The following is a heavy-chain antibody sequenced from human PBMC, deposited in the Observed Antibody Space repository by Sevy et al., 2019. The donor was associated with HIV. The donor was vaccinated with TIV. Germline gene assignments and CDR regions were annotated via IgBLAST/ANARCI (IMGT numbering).Heavy chain of an antibody. CDR1: GYTFTNYG. D-gene: IGHD2-21*02. V-gene: IGHV1-18*01. J-gene: IGHJ6*04. CDR2: ISPYNGNT. CDR3: AKMYGGGGDGGLLYFFYYGMDV. Sequence: ASVKVSCKASGYTFTNYGITWVRQAPGQGLEWMGWISPYNGNTNYAQKFQGRVTMTTDTSTNTGYMDLRSLRSDDTAEYYCAKMYGGGGDGGLLYFFYYGMDVWGEGTTVTVSS.